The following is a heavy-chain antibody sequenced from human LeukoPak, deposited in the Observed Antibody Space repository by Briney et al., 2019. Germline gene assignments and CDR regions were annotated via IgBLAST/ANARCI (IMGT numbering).Heavy chain of an antibody. D-gene: IGHD2-2*01. CDR2: ISGSGGST. CDR1: GFTFSSYW. CDR3: AKAKRVPAARAPDY. V-gene: IGHV3-23*01. J-gene: IGHJ4*02. Sequence: GGSLRLSCAASGFTFSSYWMSWVRQAPGKGLEWVSAISGSGGSTYYADSVKGRFTISRDNSKNTLYLQMNSLRAEDTAVYYCAKAKRVPAARAPDYWGQGTLVTVSS.